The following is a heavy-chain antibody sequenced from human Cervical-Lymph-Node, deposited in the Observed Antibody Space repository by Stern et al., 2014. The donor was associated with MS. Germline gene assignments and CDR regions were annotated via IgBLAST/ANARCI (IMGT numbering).Heavy chain of an antibody. CDR3: ARVDTAMVTYYYYYGMDV. Sequence: QVQLQESGPGLVKPSETLSLTCTVSGGSISGYYWSWIRQPPGKGLEWIGYIYYSGTTKYNPSLKSRVTILVDTSKNQFSLKLSSVTAADTAVYYCARVDTAMVTYYYYYGMDVWGQGTTVTVSS. CDR2: IYYSGTT. V-gene: IGHV4-59*01. D-gene: IGHD5-18*01. J-gene: IGHJ6*02. CDR1: GGSISGYY.